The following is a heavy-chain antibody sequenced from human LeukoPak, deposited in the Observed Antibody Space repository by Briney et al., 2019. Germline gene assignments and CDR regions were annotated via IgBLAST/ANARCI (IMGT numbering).Heavy chain of an antibody. D-gene: IGHD4-17*01. CDR2: IRSKANSYAT. V-gene: IGHV3-73*01. J-gene: IGHJ4*02. CDR1: GFTFSGSA. Sequence: GGSLRLSRAASGFTFSGSAMHWVRQASGKGLEWVGRIRSKANSYATAYAASVKGRFTISRDDSKNTAYLQMNSLKTEDTAVYYCTKSVGTTVTTTPTGYWGQGTLVTVSS. CDR3: TKSVGTTVTTTPTGY.